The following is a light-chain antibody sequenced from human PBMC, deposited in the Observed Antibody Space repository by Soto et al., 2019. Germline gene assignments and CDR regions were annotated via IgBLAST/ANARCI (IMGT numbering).Light chain of an antibody. CDR3: GAWDSSLSAYV. Sequence: QSALTQPASVSGSPGQSITISCTGASGDIGSHSYVSWYQQHPGKAPKLLIYEITTRPSGIPDRFSGSKSGTSATLGITGLQTGDEADYFCGAWDSSLSAYVFGTGTKVTVL. V-gene: IGLV2-14*01. CDR2: EIT. J-gene: IGLJ1*01. CDR1: SGDIGSHSY.